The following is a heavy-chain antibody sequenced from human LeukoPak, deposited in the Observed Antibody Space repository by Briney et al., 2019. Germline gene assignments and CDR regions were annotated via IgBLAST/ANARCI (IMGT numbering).Heavy chain of an antibody. V-gene: IGHV1-69*06. CDR3: ARDGVGSIFGNYYYMDV. CDR1: GGTFSSYA. Sequence: VASVRVSCKASGGTFSSYAISWVRQAPGQGLEWMGGIIPIFGTANYAQKFQGRVTITADKSTSTAYMELSSLRSEDTAVYYCARDGVGSIFGNYYYMDVWGKGTTVTVSS. J-gene: IGHJ6*03. D-gene: IGHD3-3*01. CDR2: IIPIFGTA.